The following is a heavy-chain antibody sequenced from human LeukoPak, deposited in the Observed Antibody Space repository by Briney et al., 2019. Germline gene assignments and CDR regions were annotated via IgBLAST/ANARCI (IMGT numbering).Heavy chain of an antibody. CDR2: ISGSGGST. D-gene: IGHD4-17*01. CDR1: GFTFSSYA. J-gene: IGHJ4*02. V-gene: IGHV3-23*01. CDR3: ASSPRAVTTYFDY. Sequence: GGSLRLSCAASGFTFSSYAMSWVRQAPGKGLEWVSAISGSGGSTYYADSVKGRFTISRDNSKNTLYLQMNSLRAEDTAVYYCASSPRAVTTYFDYWGQGTLVTVSS.